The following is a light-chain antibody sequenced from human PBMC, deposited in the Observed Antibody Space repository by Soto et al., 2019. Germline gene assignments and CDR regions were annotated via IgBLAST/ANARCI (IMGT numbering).Light chain of an antibody. CDR1: QSVSSY. Sequence: EIVLTQSPATLSLSPGERATLSCRASQSVSSYLAWYQQKPGQAPRLLIYDASNRATGIPARFSGSGSGTDFTLTISSLEPEDFAVYYGPQRSNWPTFGQGTKVEIK. CDR2: DAS. CDR3: PQRSNWPT. V-gene: IGKV3-11*01. J-gene: IGKJ1*01.